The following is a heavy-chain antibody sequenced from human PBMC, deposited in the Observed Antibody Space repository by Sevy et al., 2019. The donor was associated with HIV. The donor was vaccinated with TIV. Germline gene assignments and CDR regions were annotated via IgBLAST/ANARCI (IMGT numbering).Heavy chain of an antibody. Sequence: KQSQTLSLTCAISGDSVSSNSAAWNWIRQSPSRGLEWLGRTYYRSKWYNDYAVSVKSRITINPDTSKNQFSLQLNSVTTEDTAVYYCARNPPYCSSTSCHFDYWGKGTLVTVSS. CDR1: GDSVSSNSAA. J-gene: IGHJ4*02. D-gene: IGHD2-2*01. V-gene: IGHV6-1*01. CDR2: TYYRSKWYN. CDR3: ARNPPYCSSTSCHFDY.